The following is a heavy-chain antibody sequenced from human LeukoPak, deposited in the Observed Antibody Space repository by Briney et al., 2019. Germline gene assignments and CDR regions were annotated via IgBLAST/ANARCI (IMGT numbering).Heavy chain of an antibody. Sequence: PGGSLRPSCAASGNYWMYWVRQAPGKGLVWVSHINSDGSWTSYADSVKGRFTISKDNAKNTVYLQMNNLRAEDTAVYYCVSFYETYWGRGTLVTVSS. D-gene: IGHD2/OR15-2a*01. V-gene: IGHV3-74*01. CDR3: VSFYETY. CDR1: GNYW. J-gene: IGHJ4*02. CDR2: INSDGSWT.